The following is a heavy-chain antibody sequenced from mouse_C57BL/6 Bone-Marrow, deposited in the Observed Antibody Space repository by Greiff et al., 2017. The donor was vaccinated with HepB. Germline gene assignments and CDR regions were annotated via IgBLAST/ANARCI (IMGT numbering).Heavy chain of an antibody. Sequence: ESGPGLVKPSQSLSLTCSVTGYSITSGYYWNWIRQFPGNKLEWMGYISYDGSNNYNPSLKNRISITRDTSKNQFFLKLNSVTTEDTATYYCAEGIWFAYWGQGTLVTVSA. V-gene: IGHV3-6*01. CDR3: AEGIWFAY. J-gene: IGHJ3*01. CDR2: ISYDGSN. CDR1: GYSITSGYY.